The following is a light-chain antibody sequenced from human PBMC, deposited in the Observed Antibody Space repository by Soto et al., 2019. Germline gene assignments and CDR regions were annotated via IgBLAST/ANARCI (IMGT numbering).Light chain of an antibody. CDR2: DAS. J-gene: IGKJ4*01. CDR3: QQDDNLPPILT. V-gene: IGKV1-33*01. Sequence: DIQMTQSPSSLSAYVGDRVTITCQASQDISNYLNWYQQKPGKAPKLLIYDASNLETGVPSRFSGSGSGTDFTFTISSLQPEDIATYYCQQDDNLPPILTFGGGTKVEIK. CDR1: QDISNY.